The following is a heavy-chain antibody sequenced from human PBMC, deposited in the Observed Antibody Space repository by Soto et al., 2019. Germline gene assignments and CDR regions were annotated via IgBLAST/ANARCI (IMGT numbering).Heavy chain of an antibody. Sequence: EVQLVESGGGLVQPGGSLRLSCAASEFTVSSYYMNWVRQAPGKGLEWVSVIYSGGSTYYAGSAKGRFTISRDISRNMVYLQMSSLRAEDTAVYYCAREQWYYMDVWGKWTTVTVSS. V-gene: IGHV3-66*01. J-gene: IGHJ6*03. CDR1: EFTVSSYY. CDR2: IYSGGST. D-gene: IGHD6-19*01. CDR3: AREQWYYMDV.